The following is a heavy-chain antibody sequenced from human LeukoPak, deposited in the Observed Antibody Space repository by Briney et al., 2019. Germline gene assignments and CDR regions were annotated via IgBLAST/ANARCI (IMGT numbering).Heavy chain of an antibody. J-gene: IGHJ4*02. Sequence: PGGSLRLSCAASGFKFSSYSMKWVRQAPGKGLEWVSFISSSSSYIYYADSLKGRFTISRDNSKNTLYVQMKSLRAEDTAVYYCARDTPVAMITSVEFDCWGQGTLVTVSS. CDR1: GFKFSSYS. D-gene: IGHD5-12*01. CDR3: ARDTPVAMITSVEFDC. CDR2: ISSSSSYI. V-gene: IGHV3-21*04.